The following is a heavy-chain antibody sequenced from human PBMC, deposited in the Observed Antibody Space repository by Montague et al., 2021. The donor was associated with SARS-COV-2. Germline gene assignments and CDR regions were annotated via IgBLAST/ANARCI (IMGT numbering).Heavy chain of an antibody. CDR3: ARIPVGSKYYFDF. D-gene: IGHD2-2*01. CDR2: SCYRPERYN. J-gene: IGHJ4*02. V-gene: IGHV6-1*01. CDR1: GDSDGVDEPR. Sequence: CAISGDSDGVDEPRRSSVEHTSALHLQWNVVSCYRPERYNDYPESVKSRITIDPDTSKHQFSLHLNSVTPEDTAVYYCARIPVGSKYYFDFWGQGTLVTVS.